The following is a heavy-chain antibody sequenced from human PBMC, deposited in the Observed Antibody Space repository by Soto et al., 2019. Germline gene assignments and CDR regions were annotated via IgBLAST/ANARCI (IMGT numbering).Heavy chain of an antibody. V-gene: IGHV3-30*18. J-gene: IGHJ2*01. D-gene: IGHD1-26*01. CDR3: AKIPERGKWYFDV. CDR1: GFSFSSYG. Sequence: QVHLVGSGGGVVQPGRSLRLSCAASGFSFSSYGMHWVRQTPDKGLEWVAAISSGASEKYYSDSVRGRFTISRDNSKNTLYLEMNSLSDEDPAMYYCAKIPERGKWYFDVWGRGTQVTVS. CDR2: ISSGASEK.